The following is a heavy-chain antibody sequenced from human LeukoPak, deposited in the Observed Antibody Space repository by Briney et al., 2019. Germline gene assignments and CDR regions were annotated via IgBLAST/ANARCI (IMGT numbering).Heavy chain of an antibody. CDR1: GFSFSNYD. Sequence: GGSLRLSCAASGFSFSNYDIHWVRQAPGKGLEWVALIRYDGSNKYYADSVKGRFTISRDNSKNTLYLQMNSLRAEDTAVYYCAKVPICSGGSCYFDYWGQETLVTVSS. J-gene: IGHJ4*02. D-gene: IGHD2-15*01. V-gene: IGHV3-30*02. CDR2: IRYDGSNK. CDR3: AKVPICSGGSCYFDY.